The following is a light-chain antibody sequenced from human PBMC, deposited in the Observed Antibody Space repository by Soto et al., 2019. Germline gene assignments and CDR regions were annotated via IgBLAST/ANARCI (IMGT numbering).Light chain of an antibody. J-gene: IGKJ3*01. Sequence: PGERATLSCRASQSVSSYLAWCQQKPGQAPRLLIYDASNRATGIPARFSGSGSGTDFTLTISSLEPEDFAVYYCQQRSNWPSFGPGTKVDIK. CDR3: QQRSNWPS. CDR2: DAS. CDR1: QSVSSY. V-gene: IGKV3-11*01.